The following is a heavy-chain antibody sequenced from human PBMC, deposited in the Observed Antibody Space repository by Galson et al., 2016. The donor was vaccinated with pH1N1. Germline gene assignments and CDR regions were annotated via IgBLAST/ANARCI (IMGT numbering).Heavy chain of an antibody. J-gene: IGHJ4*02. CDR3: AKVVRGSSWPSFDY. V-gene: IGHV3-30*18. CDR1: GFTFSSYG. CDR2: ISYDGSNK. Sequence: SLRLSCAASGFTFSSYGFHWVRQAPGKGLEWVAVISYDGSNKYYADSVKGRFTISRDNSKNTLYLQMNGLRAEDTAVYYCAKVVRGSSWPSFDYWGQGTLVTVSS. D-gene: IGHD6-13*01.